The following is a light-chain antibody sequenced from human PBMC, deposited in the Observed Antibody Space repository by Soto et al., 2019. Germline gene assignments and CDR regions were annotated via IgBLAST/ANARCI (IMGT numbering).Light chain of an antibody. Sequence: DIQLTQSPPFLSASVGDRVTITCRASQGLSSDLAWYQQKPGKAPKLLIYAASTLQSGVPSRFSGSGSGTEFTLTISSLQPEDFATYYCQQLNSYPITFGQGTRLEMK. CDR3: QQLNSYPIT. V-gene: IGKV1-9*01. CDR2: AAS. J-gene: IGKJ5*01. CDR1: QGLSSD.